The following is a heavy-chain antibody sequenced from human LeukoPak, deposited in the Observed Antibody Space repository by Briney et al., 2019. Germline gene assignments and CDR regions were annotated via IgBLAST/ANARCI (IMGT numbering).Heavy chain of an antibody. Sequence: ASVKVSCKASGYTFTSYGISWVRQAPGQGLEWMGWISAYNGNTNYAQKLQGRVTMTTDTSTSTAYMELRSLRSDDTAVYYCASRGRGGSYYAAFDIWGQGTMVTVSS. D-gene: IGHD1-26*01. J-gene: IGHJ3*02. CDR3: ASRGRGGSYYAAFDI. CDR1: GYTFTSYG. CDR2: ISAYNGNT. V-gene: IGHV1-18*01.